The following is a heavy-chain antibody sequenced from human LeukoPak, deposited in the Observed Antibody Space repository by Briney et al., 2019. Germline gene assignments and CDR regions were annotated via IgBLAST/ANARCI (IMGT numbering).Heavy chain of an antibody. CDR1: GFTFSSYS. J-gene: IGHJ4*02. D-gene: IGHD6-13*01. V-gene: IGHV4-34*01. CDR3: ASSQIRGILGDSSSEQRWGYFDY. CDR2: NNHSGST. Sequence: PGGSLRLSCAASGFTFSSYSMNWVRQAPGKGLEWIGENNHSGSTNYNPSLKSRVTISVDTSKNQFSLKLSSVTAADTAVYYCASSQIRGILGDSSSEQRWGYFDYWGQGTLVTVSS.